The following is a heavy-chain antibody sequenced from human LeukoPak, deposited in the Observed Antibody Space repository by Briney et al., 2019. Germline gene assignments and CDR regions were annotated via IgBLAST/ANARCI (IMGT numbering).Heavy chain of an antibody. V-gene: IGHV1-18*01. Sequence: ASVKVSCKASGYTFTSYGISWVRQAPGQGLGWTGWISAYNGNTNYAQKLQGRVTMTTDTSTSTAYMELRSLRSDDTAVYYCARDSPLITGTTSRLFDYWGQGTLVTVSS. D-gene: IGHD1-7*01. J-gene: IGHJ4*02. CDR2: ISAYNGNT. CDR3: ARDSPLITGTTSRLFDY. CDR1: GYTFTSYG.